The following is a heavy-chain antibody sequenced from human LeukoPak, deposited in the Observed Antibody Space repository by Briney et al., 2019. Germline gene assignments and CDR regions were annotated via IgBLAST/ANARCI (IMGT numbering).Heavy chain of an antibody. CDR2: ISSSGSTI. J-gene: IGHJ6*02. CDR1: GFTFSDYY. D-gene: IGHD3-22*01. V-gene: IGHV3-11*01. CDR3: ARGKAYYHDNNGMDV. Sequence: GRSLRLSCAASGFTFSDYYMSWIRQAPGKGLEWVSYISSSGSTIYYADSVKGRFTISRDNAKNSLYLQMNSLRAEDTAVYYCARGKAYYHDNNGMDVWGQGTTVTVSS.